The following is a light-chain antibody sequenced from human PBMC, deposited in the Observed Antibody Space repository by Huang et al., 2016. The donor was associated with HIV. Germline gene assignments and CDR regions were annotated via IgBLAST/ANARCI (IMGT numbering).Light chain of an antibody. J-gene: IGKJ5*01. CDR3: QQYNNWPPIT. V-gene: IGKV3-15*01. CDR2: GAS. Sequence: EIVMTQSPATLSVSPGERATHSCRARQYLSSNLAWYQQKPGQAPRLLIYGASNRATGIPARFSGSGSGTECTLTISSLQSEDCAVYYCQQYNNWPPITFGQGTRLEIK. CDR1: QYLSSN.